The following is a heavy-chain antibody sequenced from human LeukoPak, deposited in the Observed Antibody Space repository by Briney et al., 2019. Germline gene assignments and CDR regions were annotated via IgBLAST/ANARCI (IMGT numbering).Heavy chain of an antibody. CDR3: ARDKDEALDY. J-gene: IGHJ4*02. V-gene: IGHV3-30-3*01. CDR2: ISYDGSNK. CDR1: GFTFSSYA. Sequence: PGRSLRLSCAASGFTFSSYAMHWVRQAPAKGLEWVAVISYDGSNKYYAHSVKGRFTISRDNSKNTLYLQMNSLRAEDTAVYYCARDKDEALDYWGQGTLVTVSS.